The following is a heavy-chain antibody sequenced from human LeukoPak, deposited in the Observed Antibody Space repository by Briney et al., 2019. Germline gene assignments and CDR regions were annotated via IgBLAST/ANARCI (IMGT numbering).Heavy chain of an antibody. CDR2: ISYDGSNK. D-gene: IGHD5-24*01. V-gene: IGHV3-30-3*01. CDR3: ARDRDKKRVDGYLDY. J-gene: IGHJ4*02. CDR1: GFTFSSYA. Sequence: GGSLRLSCAASGFTFSSYAMHWVRQAPGKGLEWVAVISYDGSNKYYADSVKGRFTISRDNSKNTLYLQMNSLRAEDTAVYYCARDRDKKRVDGYLDYWGQGTLVTVSS.